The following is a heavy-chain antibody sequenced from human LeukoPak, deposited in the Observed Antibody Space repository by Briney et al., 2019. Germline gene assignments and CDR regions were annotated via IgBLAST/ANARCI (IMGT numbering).Heavy chain of an antibody. CDR1: GGTFSSYA. Sequence: SVKVSCKASGGTFSSYAISWVRQAPGQGLEWMGGIIPIFGTANYAQKFQGRVTITTDESTSTAYMELSSLRSEDTAVYYCASRGGMYGSGSQYFDYWGQGTLVTVSS. CDR3: ASRGGMYGSGSQYFDY. D-gene: IGHD3-10*01. J-gene: IGHJ4*02. V-gene: IGHV1-69*05. CDR2: IIPIFGTA.